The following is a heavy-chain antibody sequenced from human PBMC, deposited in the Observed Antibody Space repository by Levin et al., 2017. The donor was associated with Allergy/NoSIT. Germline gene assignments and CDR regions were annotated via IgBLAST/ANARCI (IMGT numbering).Heavy chain of an antibody. J-gene: IGHJ6*03. D-gene: IGHD2-2*01. V-gene: IGHV4-34*01. CDR2: INHSGST. CDR3: AREAARYQLPSYYYYMDV. Sequence: SETLSLTCAVYGGSFSGYYWSWIRQPPGKGLEWIGEINHSGSTNYNPSLKSRVTISVDTSKNQFSLKLSSVTAADTAVYYCAREAARYQLPSYYYYMDVWGKGTTVTVSS. CDR1: GGSFSGYY.